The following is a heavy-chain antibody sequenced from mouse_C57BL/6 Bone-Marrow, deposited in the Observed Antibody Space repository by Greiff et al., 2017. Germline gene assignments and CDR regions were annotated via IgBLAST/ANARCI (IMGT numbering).Heavy chain of an antibody. CDR3: TRPYYYGSSGLAY. CDR1: GFTFSDAW. J-gene: IGHJ3*01. CDR2: IRNKANNHAT. Sequence: EVKLVESGGGLVQPGGSMKLSCAASGFTFSDAWMDWVRQSPEKGLEWVAEIRNKANNHATYYAESVKGRFTISRDDSKSSVYLQMYSLRAEDTGIYYSTRPYYYGSSGLAYWGQGTLVTVSA. V-gene: IGHV6-6*01. D-gene: IGHD1-1*01.